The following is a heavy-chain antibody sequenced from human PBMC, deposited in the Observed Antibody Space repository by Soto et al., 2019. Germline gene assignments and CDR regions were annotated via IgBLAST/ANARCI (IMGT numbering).Heavy chain of an antibody. J-gene: IGHJ4*02. Sequence: GGSLRLSCAASGFTFSSDAMSWFRQAPGKGLEWVSAISGSGGSTYYADSVKGRFTISRDNSKNTLYLQMNSLRAEDTAVYYCAKDRMRGIGYFDYWGQGTLVTVSS. D-gene: IGHD3-16*01. CDR1: GFTFSSDA. V-gene: IGHV3-23*01. CDR3: AKDRMRGIGYFDY. CDR2: ISGSGGST.